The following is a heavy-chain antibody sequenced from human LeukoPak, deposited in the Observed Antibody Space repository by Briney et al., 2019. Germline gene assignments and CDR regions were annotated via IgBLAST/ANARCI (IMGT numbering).Heavy chain of an antibody. CDR3: AGLQYYYDSSGRKFDY. D-gene: IGHD3-22*01. CDR2: IYYSGST. J-gene: IGHJ4*02. V-gene: IGHV4-31*03. Sequence: SETLSLTCTVSGGSISSGGYYWSWLRQHPGKGLEWIGHIYYSGSTYYNPSLKSRVTISVDTSKNQFSLKLSSVTAADTAVYYCAGLQYYYDSSGRKFDYWGQGTLVTVSS. CDR1: GGSISSGGYY.